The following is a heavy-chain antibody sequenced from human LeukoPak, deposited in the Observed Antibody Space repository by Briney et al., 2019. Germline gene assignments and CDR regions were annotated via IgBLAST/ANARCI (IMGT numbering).Heavy chain of an antibody. CDR1: GGTFSNYA. D-gene: IGHD5-18*01. V-gene: IGHV1-69*06. Sequence: GASVKVSCKASGGTFSNYAISWVRQAPGQGHEWMGGIIPIFDTADYAQKFQGRVTITADKSTSTAYMELSSLRSEDTAVYYCAERRGYSYGPYDYWGQGTLVTVSS. CDR3: AERRGYSYGPYDY. J-gene: IGHJ4*02. CDR2: IIPIFDTA.